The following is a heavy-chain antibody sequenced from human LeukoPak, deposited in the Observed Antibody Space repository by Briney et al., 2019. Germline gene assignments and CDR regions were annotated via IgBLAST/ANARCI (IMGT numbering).Heavy chain of an antibody. V-gene: IGHV3-23*01. J-gene: IGHJ3*01. CDR3: AIDMELST. CDR2: CNTSGGDT. CDR1: GFTFRDSV. Sequence: GGSLRLSCSASGFTFRDSVMTWVRQAPGKGLEWVSLCNTSGGDTYGQGSVKGRFGVSRDNAKDALYLQVNSLRAEDTDIYYFAIDMELSTWGTGTMVSVSS. D-gene: IGHD3-16*02.